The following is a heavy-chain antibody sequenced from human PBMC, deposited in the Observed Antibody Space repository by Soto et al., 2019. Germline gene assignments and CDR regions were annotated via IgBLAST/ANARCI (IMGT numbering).Heavy chain of an antibody. CDR1: GYTFTSYY. CDR2: INPSGGST. D-gene: IGHD6-19*01. CDR3: ARDGRSSYSSAWYYFDY. V-gene: IGHV1-46*01. J-gene: IGHJ4*02. Sequence: QVQLVQSGAEVKKPGASVKVSCKASGYTFTSYYMHLVRQATGQGLEWMGIINPSGGSTSYAQKFQCRVNMNSDTSTSTVYMELSSLRSEDTAVYYCARDGRSSYSSAWYYFDYWGQGTLVTVSS.